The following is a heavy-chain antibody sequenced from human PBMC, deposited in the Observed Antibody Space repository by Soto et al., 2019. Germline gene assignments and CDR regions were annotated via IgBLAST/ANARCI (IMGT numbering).Heavy chain of an antibody. CDR3: ARMCRDKEGGRRRVPPDPFDY. Sequence: SGSLCLTCAVSGCTISSYYWSWVRQAPGKGLEWIGYIYYSGSTNYNPSLKSRVTISVDTPKHQFSLKLSSVIAADTAVYDCARMCRDKEGGRRRVPPDPFDYWGQGTLVTVSS. D-gene: IGHD3-16*01. V-gene: IGHV4-59*01. J-gene: IGHJ4*02. CDR2: IYYSGST. CDR1: GCTISSYY.